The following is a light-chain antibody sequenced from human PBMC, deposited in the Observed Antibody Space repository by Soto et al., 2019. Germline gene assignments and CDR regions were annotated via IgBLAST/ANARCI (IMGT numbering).Light chain of an antibody. CDR1: SSNIGIKT. V-gene: IGLV1-44*01. CDR3: SAWDDSLNGRV. J-gene: IGLJ1*01. Sequence: QSVLTQPPSASGTPGQRVTISCSGSSSNIGIKTVNWYQQLPGTAPKLLIYSNNQRPSGVPDRFSGSKSGTSASLAISGLQSEDEAEYYCSAWDDSLNGRVFGTGTKLTVL. CDR2: SNN.